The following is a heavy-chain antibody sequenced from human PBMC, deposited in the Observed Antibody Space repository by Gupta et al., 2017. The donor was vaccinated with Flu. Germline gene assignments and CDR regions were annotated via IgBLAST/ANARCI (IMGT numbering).Heavy chain of an antibody. Sequence: DVYLMESGGGLVKPGGSLRFSCGPSGFTLSNSYMHWVRLAPGRGLEWVSSISSTGTYIYYADSVKGRFTISRDNAKNSLYLQMDSLRGDDSGIYYCARGHMRSRQYLGTFEFWGQGTLVAVSS. CDR2: ISSTGTYI. D-gene: IGHD7-27*01. J-gene: IGHJ4*02. CDR1: GFTLSNSY. CDR3: ARGHMRSRQYLGTFEF. V-gene: IGHV3-21*01.